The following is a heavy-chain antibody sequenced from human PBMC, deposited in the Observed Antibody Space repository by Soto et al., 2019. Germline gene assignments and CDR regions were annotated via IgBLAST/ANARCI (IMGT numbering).Heavy chain of an antibody. D-gene: IGHD3-9*01. J-gene: IGHJ4*02. V-gene: IGHV3-7*01. CDR2: IKQDGSEK. CDR3: AREVGYDILTGYXY. CDR1: GFTFISYW. Sequence: GGSLRLSCAASGFTFISYWMSWVRQAPGKGLEWVANIKQDGSEKYYVDSVKGRFTISRDNAKNSLYLQMNSLRAEDTAVYYCAREVGYDILTGYXYWGQGTLVXVSS.